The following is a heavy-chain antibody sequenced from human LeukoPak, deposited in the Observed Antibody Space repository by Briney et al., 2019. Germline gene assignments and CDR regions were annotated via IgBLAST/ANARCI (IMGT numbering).Heavy chain of an antibody. Sequence: SETLSLTCTVSGGSISSYYWSWIRQPPGKGLEWIGYIYYSGSTNYNPSLKSRVTISVDTSKNQFSLKLSSVTAADTAVYYCARARDYYYDSSGYCDWGQGTLVTVSS. CDR2: IYYSGST. D-gene: IGHD3-22*01. J-gene: IGHJ4*02. CDR3: ARARDYYYDSSGYCD. V-gene: IGHV4-59*08. CDR1: GGSISSYY.